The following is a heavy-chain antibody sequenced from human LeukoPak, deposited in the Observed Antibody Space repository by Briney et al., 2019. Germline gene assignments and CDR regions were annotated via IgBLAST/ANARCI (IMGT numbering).Heavy chain of an antibody. J-gene: IGHJ4*02. D-gene: IGHD6-19*01. CDR1: GFTFSDHY. Sequence: GGSLRLSCVASGFTFSDHYMSWVRQAPGKGLEWVSGISGSGGSTYYADSVKGRFTISRDNSKNTLFLQMNSLRAEDTAVYYCAKETYSSGWYPYFDYWGQGTLVTVSS. CDR2: ISGSGGST. CDR3: AKETYSSGWYPYFDY. V-gene: IGHV3-23*01.